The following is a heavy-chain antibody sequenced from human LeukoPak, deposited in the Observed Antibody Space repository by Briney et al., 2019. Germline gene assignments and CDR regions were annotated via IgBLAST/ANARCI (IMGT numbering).Heavy chain of an antibody. Sequence: ASVKVSCKASGYTFTGYYMHWVRQAPGQGREWMGRINPNSGGTNYAQKFQGRVTMNRDTSISPGYMELSRLRSDDTAVYYCARGRTISFKGSGSGWYQQADYWGQGTLVTVSS. CDR3: ARGRTISFKGSGSGWYQQADY. V-gene: IGHV1-2*06. CDR2: INPNSGGT. CDR1: GYTFTGYY. D-gene: IGHD6-19*01. J-gene: IGHJ4*02.